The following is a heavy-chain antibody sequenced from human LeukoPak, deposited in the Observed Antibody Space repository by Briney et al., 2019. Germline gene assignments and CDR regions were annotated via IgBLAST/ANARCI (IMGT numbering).Heavy chain of an antibody. D-gene: IGHD3-10*02. Sequence: PGGSLRLSCAASGFTFSKYWMHWVRQDPGKGLRWVSRIDTDGTGTTYADSVRGRFTISRDNAKNSLYLQMNSLRAEDTAVYYCAELGITMIGGVWGKGTTVTISS. V-gene: IGHV3-74*01. CDR2: IDTDGTGT. CDR3: AELGITMIGGV. CDR1: GFTFSKYW. J-gene: IGHJ6*04.